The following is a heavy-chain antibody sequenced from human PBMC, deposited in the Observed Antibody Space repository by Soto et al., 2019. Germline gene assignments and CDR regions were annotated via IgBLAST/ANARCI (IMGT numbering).Heavy chain of an antibody. CDR1: GFTFSGSA. Sequence: EVQLVESGGGLVQPGGSLKLSCAASGFTFSGSAMHWVRQASGKGLEWVGRNRNKANNYATAYAASVKGRFTISRDDSKNTAYLQMNSLKTEDTAVYYCASSSMVTADWYFDLWGRGTLVTVSS. D-gene: IGHD4-17*01. J-gene: IGHJ2*01. V-gene: IGHV3-73*01. CDR3: ASSSMVTADWYFDL. CDR2: NRNKANNYAT.